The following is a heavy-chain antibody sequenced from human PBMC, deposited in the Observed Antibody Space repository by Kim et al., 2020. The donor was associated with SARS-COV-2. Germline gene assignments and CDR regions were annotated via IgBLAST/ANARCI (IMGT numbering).Heavy chain of an antibody. CDR2: ISAYNGNT. CDR1: GDTFNSYA. D-gene: IGHD3-22*01. Sequence: ASVKVSCKPSGDTFNSYAFSWVRQAPGQGLEWMGWISAYNGNTNYAQKLQGRVTMTTDTSTSTAYMELRSLRSDDTAVYYCAIYDSSGSWYWGQGTLVTVSS. V-gene: IGHV1-18*01. J-gene: IGHJ4*02. CDR3: AIYDSSGSWY.